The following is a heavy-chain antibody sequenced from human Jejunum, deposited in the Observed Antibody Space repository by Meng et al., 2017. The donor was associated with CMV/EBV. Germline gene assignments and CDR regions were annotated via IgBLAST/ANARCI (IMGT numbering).Heavy chain of an antibody. CDR2: IYHSGST. D-gene: IGHD4-23*01. Sequence: CTVSGYSISSGYSWGWIRQPPGKGLEWIGSIYHSGSTYYNPSLKSRVTISVDTSKNQFSLKLSSVTAADTAVYYCASTDGNEYFDYWGQGTLVTVSS. CDR1: GYSISSGYS. J-gene: IGHJ4*02. V-gene: IGHV4-38-2*02. CDR3: ASTDGNEYFDY.